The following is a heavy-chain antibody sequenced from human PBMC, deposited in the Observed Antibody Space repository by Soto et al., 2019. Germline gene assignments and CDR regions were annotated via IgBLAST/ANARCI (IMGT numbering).Heavy chain of an antibody. V-gene: IGHV1-24*01. D-gene: IGHD3-10*01. CDR3: ATDLPQWFGEGVSYNWFDP. J-gene: IGHJ5*02. CDR1: GYTLTELS. Sequence: QVQLVQSGAEVKKPGASVKVSCKVSGYTLTELSMHWVRQAPGKGLEWLGGFDPEDGETIYAQKFQGRVTMTEDTSTDTAYMELSSLRSEHTAVYYCATDLPQWFGEGVSYNWFDPWGQGTLVTVSS. CDR2: FDPEDGET.